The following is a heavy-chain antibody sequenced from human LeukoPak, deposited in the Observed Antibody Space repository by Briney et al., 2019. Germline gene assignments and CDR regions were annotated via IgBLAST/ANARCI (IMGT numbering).Heavy chain of an antibody. CDR3: ARVRGSMIVVVITPLNAFDI. CDR2: INHSGST. J-gene: IGHJ3*02. V-gene: IGHV4-34*01. D-gene: IGHD3-22*01. Sequence: KPSETLSLTCAVYGGSFSGYYWSWIRQPPGKGLEWIGEINHSGSTNYNPSLKSRVTISVDTSKNQFSLKLSSVTAADTAVYYCARVRGSMIVVVITPLNAFDIWGQGTMVTVSS. CDR1: GGSFSGYY.